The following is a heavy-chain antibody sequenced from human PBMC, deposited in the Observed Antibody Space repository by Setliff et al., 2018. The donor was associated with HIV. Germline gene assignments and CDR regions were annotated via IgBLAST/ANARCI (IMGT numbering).Heavy chain of an antibody. CDR1: GGSIKSSGDY. V-gene: IGHV4-39*01. CDR3: ARRRKFGAAAAGPMDY. CDR2: IYYGGST. J-gene: IGHJ4*01. Sequence: SETLSLTCTVSGGSIKSSGDYWGWIRQPPGKGLEWIGTIYYGGSTYYTPSFRGRVTISVDSSKNQFSLRLTSVTAADTAIYFCARRRKFGAAAAGPMDYWGQGTLVTVSS. D-gene: IGHD6-13*01.